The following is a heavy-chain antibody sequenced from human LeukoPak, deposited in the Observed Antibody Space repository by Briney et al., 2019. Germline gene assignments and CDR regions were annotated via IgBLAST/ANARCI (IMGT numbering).Heavy chain of an antibody. CDR1: GFTFSSYG. Sequence: GGTLRLSCAASGFTFSSYGMSWVRQAPGKGLEWVSAISGSGGSTYYADSVKGRFTISRDNAKNSLFLQMHSLRAEDTAVYYCARVDNNGLYSEYFDHWGQGTLVTVSS. V-gene: IGHV3-23*01. J-gene: IGHJ1*01. D-gene: IGHD6-19*01. CDR3: ARVDNNGLYSEYFDH. CDR2: ISGSGGST.